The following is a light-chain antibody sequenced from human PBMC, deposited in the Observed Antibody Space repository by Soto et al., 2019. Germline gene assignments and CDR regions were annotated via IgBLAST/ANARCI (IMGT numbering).Light chain of an antibody. J-gene: IGLJ2*01. CDR2: LNSDGSH. V-gene: IGLV4-69*01. Sequence: QLVLTQSPSASASLGASVKLTCTLSSGHSSYAIAWHQQQPEKGPRYLMKLNSDGSHSKGDGIPDRFSGSSSGAERYLTISSLQSEDEADYYCQTWGTGILVVFGGGTKVTV. CDR3: QTWGTGILVV. CDR1: SGHSSYA.